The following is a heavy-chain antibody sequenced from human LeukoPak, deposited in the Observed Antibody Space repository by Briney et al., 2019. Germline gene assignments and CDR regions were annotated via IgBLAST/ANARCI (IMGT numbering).Heavy chain of an antibody. J-gene: IGHJ4*02. D-gene: IGHD3-16*01. CDR2: IKPDGSEK. V-gene: IGHV3-7*01. Sequence: PGGSLRLSCAASGFTFSSYAMHWVRQAPGKGLEWVANIKPDGSEKYYVDSVKGRFAISRDNAKNSLYLQMNSLRAEDTAVYYCARDKFGGTDYWGQGTLVTVSS. CDR1: GFTFSSYA. CDR3: ARDKFGGTDY.